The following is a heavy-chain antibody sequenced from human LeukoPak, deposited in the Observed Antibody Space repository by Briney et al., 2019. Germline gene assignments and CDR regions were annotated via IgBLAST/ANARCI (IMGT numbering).Heavy chain of an antibody. CDR3: ARGSRSYEYGSFYFDY. CDR2: INPSGGST. D-gene: IGHD1-26*01. CDR1: GYTFTSYD. V-gene: IGHV1-46*01. J-gene: IGHJ4*02. Sequence: ASVKVSCKASGYTFTSYDINWVRQATGQGLEWMGIINPSGGSTSYAQKFQGRVTMTRDTSTSTVYMELSSLRSEDTAVYYCARGSRSYEYGSFYFDYWGQGTLVTVSS.